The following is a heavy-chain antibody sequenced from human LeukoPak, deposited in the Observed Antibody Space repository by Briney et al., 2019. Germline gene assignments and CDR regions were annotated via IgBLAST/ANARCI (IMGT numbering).Heavy chain of an antibody. V-gene: IGHV3-23*01. CDR3: AKVGNYDFWSGYWADY. D-gene: IGHD3-3*01. Sequence: AGGSLRLSCAASGFTFSSYAMSWVRQAPGKGLEWVSAISGSGGSTYYADSVKGRFTISRDNSKDTLYLQMNSLRAEDTAVYYCAKVGNYDFWSGYWADYWGQGTLVTVSS. CDR2: ISGSGGST. J-gene: IGHJ4*02. CDR1: GFTFSSYA.